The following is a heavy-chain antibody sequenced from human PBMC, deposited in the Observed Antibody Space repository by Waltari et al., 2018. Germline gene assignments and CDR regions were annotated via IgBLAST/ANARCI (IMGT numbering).Heavy chain of an antibody. CDR1: GGSISSYY. CDR2: IYYVGST. V-gene: IGHV4-59*08. CDR3: ARHREWANYYDSSGYYGFDY. Sequence: QVQLQESGPGLVKPSETLSLTCTVSGGSISSYYWSWIRQPPGKGLEWIGYIYYVGSTNYNPSLKSRVTISVDTSKNQFSLKLSSVTAADTAVYYCARHREWANYYDSSGYYGFDYWGQGTLVTVSS. J-gene: IGHJ4*02. D-gene: IGHD3-22*01.